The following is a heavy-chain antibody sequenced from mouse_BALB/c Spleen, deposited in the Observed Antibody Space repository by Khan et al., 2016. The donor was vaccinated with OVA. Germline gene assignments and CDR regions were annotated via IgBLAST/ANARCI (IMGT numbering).Heavy chain of an antibody. CDR2: ISYSGST. CDR3: ARWFTY. CDR1: GYSITSDYA. V-gene: IGHV3-2*02. Sequence: EVQLQESGPGLVKPSQSLSLTCTVTGYSITSDYAWNWIRQFPGNQLELMCYISYSGSTTYNPSLKSRISITRDTSKNQFFLQLNSVTTEDTATYYCARWFTYWGQGTLVTVSA. J-gene: IGHJ3*01.